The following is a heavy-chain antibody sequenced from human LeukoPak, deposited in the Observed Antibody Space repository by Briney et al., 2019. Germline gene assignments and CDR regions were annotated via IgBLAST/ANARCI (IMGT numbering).Heavy chain of an antibody. CDR1: GFTFSSYG. CDR3: AKTDLVVSYAPLRF. Sequence: QPGGSLRLSCAASGFTFSSYGMHWVRQAPGKGLEWVAVISYDGSNKYYADSVKGRFTISRDNSKNTLYLQMNSLRAEDTAVYYCAKTDLVVSYAPLRFWGQGTLVTVSS. D-gene: IGHD3-22*01. J-gene: IGHJ4*02. CDR2: ISYDGSNK. V-gene: IGHV3-30*18.